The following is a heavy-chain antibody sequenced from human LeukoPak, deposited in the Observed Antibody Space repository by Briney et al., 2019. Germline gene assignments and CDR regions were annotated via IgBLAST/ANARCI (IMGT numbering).Heavy chain of an antibody. CDR3: ARHANYYVPGIYLNWFDP. Sequence: SETLSLTCTVSGGSISSYYWSWIRQPPGKGLEWIGYIYYSGSTNYNPSLKSRVTISVDTSKNQFSLKLSSVTAADTAVYYFARHANYYVPGIYLNWFDPWAREPWSPSPQ. V-gene: IGHV4-59*08. CDR2: IYYSGST. D-gene: IGHD3-10*01. CDR1: GGSISSYY. J-gene: IGHJ5*02.